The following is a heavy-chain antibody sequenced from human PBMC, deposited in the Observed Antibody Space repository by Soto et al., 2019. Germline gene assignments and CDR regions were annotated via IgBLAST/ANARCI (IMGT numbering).Heavy chain of an antibody. Sequence: VSAISGSGDTTYYANSVKGRFTISRDNSKNTLYLQMNSLRAEDTAVYYCAKGSYRPHDYWGQGTLVTVSS. D-gene: IGHD1-26*01. V-gene: IGHV3-23*01. CDR2: ISGSGDTT. J-gene: IGHJ4*02. CDR3: AKGSYRPHDY.